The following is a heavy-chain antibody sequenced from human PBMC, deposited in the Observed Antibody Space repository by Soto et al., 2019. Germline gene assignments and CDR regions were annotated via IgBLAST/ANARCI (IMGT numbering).Heavy chain of an antibody. V-gene: IGHV3-7*03. D-gene: IGHD6-19*01. CDR3: ARGLEGYSSGWYGY. J-gene: IGHJ4*02. CDR1: GFTFSSYW. Sequence: GGSLRLSCAASGFTFSSYWMSWVRQAPGKGLEWVANIKQDGSEKYYVDSVKGRFTISRDNAKDSLYLQMNSLRAEDTAVYYCARGLEGYSSGWYGYWGQGTLVTVSS. CDR2: IKQDGSEK.